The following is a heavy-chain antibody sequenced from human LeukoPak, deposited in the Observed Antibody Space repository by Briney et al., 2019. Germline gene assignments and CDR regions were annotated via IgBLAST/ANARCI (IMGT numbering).Heavy chain of an antibody. CDR2: IIPIFGTA. Sequence: GASVKVSCKASGGTFSSYAISWVRQAPGQGLEWMGGIIPIFGTANYAQKFQGRVTITADESTSTAYMELSSLRSEDTAVYYCARDFRTYYRGWFDPWGQGTLVTVSS. CDR3: ARDFRTYYRGWFDP. D-gene: IGHD3-10*01. J-gene: IGHJ5*02. CDR1: GGTFSSYA. V-gene: IGHV1-69*13.